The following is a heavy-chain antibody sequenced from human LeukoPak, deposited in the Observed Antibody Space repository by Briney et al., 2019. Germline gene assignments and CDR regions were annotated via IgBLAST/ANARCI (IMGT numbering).Heavy chain of an antibody. Sequence: ASVKVSCKASGYTFTSYGISWVRQAPGQGLEWMGWISAYNGNTNYAQKLQGRVTMTTDTTTSTAYMGLRSLRSDDTAVYYCARGGYYEPPYYFDYWGQGTLVTVSS. D-gene: IGHD3-22*01. CDR2: ISAYNGNT. CDR1: GYTFTSYG. J-gene: IGHJ4*02. V-gene: IGHV1-18*01. CDR3: ARGGYYEPPYYFDY.